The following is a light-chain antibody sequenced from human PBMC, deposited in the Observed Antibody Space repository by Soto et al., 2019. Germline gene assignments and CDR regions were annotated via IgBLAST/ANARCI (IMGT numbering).Light chain of an antibody. V-gene: IGKV3-15*01. J-gene: IGKJ2*01. CDR3: QQGYT. CDR2: GAS. CDR1: QSLSSN. Sequence: EIVMTQSPATLSVSPGERATLSYRASQSLSSNLAWYQQKPGQAPRLLIYGASTRATGIPARFSGSGSGTEFTLAISSLQSEDFAVYYCQQGYTFGQGTKLEIK.